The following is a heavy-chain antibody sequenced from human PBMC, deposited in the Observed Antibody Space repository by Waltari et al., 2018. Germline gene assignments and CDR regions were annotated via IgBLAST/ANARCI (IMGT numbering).Heavy chain of an antibody. CDR1: GFTSVTHA. CDR3: ATPFYNWDDPLHS. Sequence: EVQVLESGGGLVQPGGSLRLSCQASGFTSVTHAINWVRQAPGKGREWVSSISVSDATYYADSVKGRFTISRDYSDNTVYLQVDSLRADDTALYFCATPFYNWDDPLHSWGQGTPVTVSS. D-gene: IGHD1-20*01. CDR2: ISVSDAT. V-gene: IGHV3-23*01. J-gene: IGHJ1*01.